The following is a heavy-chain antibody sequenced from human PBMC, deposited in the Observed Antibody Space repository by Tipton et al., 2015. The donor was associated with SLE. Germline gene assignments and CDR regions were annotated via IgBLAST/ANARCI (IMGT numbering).Heavy chain of an antibody. J-gene: IGHJ4*02. CDR3: ASHLGAVLAN. V-gene: IGHV4-59*01. D-gene: IGHD6-19*01. CDR2: IYHSGST. CDR1: GGSISSYY. Sequence: TLSLTCTVSGGSISSYYWSWIRQPPGKGLEWIGYIYHSGSTYYNPSLKSRVTISVDRSKNQFSLKLSSVTAADTAVYYCASHLGAVLANWGQGTLVTVSS.